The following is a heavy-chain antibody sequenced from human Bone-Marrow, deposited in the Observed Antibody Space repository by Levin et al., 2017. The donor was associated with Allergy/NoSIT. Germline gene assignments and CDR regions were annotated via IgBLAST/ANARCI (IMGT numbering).Heavy chain of an antibody. CDR2: IIPIFGTA. V-gene: IGHV1-69*06. J-gene: IGHJ6*02. Sequence: SVKVSCKASGGTFSSYAISWVRQAPGQGLEWMGGIIPIFGTANYAQKFQGRVTITADKSTSTAYMELSSLRSEDTAVYYCASWGIHRPTGLNPNYCYYGMDVWGQGTTVTVSS. D-gene: IGHD3-16*01. CDR1: GGTFSSYA. CDR3: ASWGIHRPTGLNPNYCYYGMDV.